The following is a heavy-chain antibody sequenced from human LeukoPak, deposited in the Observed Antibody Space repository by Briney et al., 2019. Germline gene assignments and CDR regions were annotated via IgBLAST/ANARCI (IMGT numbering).Heavy chain of an antibody. V-gene: IGHV3-48*02. J-gene: IGHJ3*02. CDR2: TGSNGRCP. Sequence: PGGSLRLSCAASGFKLSDYSMNWVRQAPGKGLEWVSNTGSNGRCPYYADSVKGRFTVSRDNAKNSLCLQMNSLRDEDTAVYYCVRDHEWSLDIWGQGTMVTVSS. CDR1: GFKLSDYS. D-gene: IGHD2-8*01. CDR3: VRDHEWSLDI.